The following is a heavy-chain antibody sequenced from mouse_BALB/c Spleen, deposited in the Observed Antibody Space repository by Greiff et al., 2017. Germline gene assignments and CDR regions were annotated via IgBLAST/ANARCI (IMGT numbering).Heavy chain of an antibody. CDR2: INPSSGYT. D-gene: IGHD2-1*01. CDR3: ASGGNSGY. CDR1: GYTFTSYT. V-gene: IGHV1-4*02. Sequence: QVQLKESAAELARPGASVKMSCKASGYTFTSYTMHWVKQRPGQGLEWIGYINPSSGYTEYNQKFKDKTTLTADKSSSTAYMQLSSLTSEDSAVYYCASGGNSGYWGQGTTLTVSS. J-gene: IGHJ2*01.